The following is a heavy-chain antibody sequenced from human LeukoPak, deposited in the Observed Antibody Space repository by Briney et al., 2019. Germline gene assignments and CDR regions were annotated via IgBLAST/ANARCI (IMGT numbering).Heavy chain of an antibody. CDR3: ARVGPVLRFLEFDP. Sequence: GASVKVSCKASGYTFTGYYMHWVRQAPVQGLEWMGWINPNSGGTNYAQKFQGRVTMTRDTSISTAYMELSRLRSDDTAVYYCARVGPVLRFLEFDPWGQGTLVTVSS. D-gene: IGHD3-3*01. V-gene: IGHV1-2*02. CDR1: GYTFTGYY. CDR2: INPNSGGT. J-gene: IGHJ5*02.